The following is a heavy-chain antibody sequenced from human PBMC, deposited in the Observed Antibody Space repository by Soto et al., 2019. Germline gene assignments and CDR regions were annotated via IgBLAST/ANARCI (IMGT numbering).Heavy chain of an antibody. J-gene: IGHJ3*02. CDR2: IIPIFGTA. Sequence: ASVKVSCKASGGTFSSYAISWVRQAPGQGLEWMGGIIPIFGTANYAQKFQGRVTITADESTSTAYMELSSLRSEDTAVYYCASKGAIAAAGTLAFDIWGQGTMVTVSS. V-gene: IGHV1-69*13. CDR1: GGTFSSYA. CDR3: ASKGAIAAAGTLAFDI. D-gene: IGHD6-13*01.